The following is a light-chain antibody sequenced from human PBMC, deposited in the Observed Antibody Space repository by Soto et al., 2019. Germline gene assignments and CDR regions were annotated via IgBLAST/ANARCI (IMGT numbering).Light chain of an antibody. V-gene: IGKV1-33*01. CDR2: DAF. J-gene: IGKJ4*01. CDR1: QDINNY. CDR3: QQYDSPPPT. Sequence: DIQMTQSPSSLSASVGDRVTITCQASQDINNYLNWYQQKPGKAPKLLIFDAFKLDTGVPSRFSGGGSGTDFTFTITSLQPEDIATYFCQQYDSPPPTFSGGTRVEI.